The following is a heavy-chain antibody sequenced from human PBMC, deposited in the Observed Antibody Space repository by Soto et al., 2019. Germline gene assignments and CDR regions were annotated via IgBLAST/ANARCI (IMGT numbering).Heavy chain of an antibody. CDR3: AREGSGWGY. CDR1: GFTFSSYS. J-gene: IGHJ4*02. V-gene: IGHV3-21*01. D-gene: IGHD6-19*01. Sequence: EVQLVESGGGLVKPGGSLRLSCAASGFTFSSYSMNWVRQAPGKGLEWVSSISSSSSYIYYADSVKGRFTISRDNAKNALYLQMNSLRAEDTGVYYCAREGSGWGYWGQGTLVTVSS. CDR2: ISSSSSYI.